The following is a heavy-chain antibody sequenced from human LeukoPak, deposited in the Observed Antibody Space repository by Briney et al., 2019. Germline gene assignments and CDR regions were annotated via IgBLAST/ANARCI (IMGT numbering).Heavy chain of an antibody. J-gene: IGHJ4*02. D-gene: IGHD3-3*01. V-gene: IGHV1-8*03. CDR1: GYTFTSYD. CDR3: ARVYLRDFWSGSPFGY. Sequence: GASVKVSCKASGYTFTSYDINWVRQATGQGLEWMGWMNPNSGNTGYAQKFQGRVTITRNTSISTAYMELSSLRSEDTAVYYCARVYLRDFWSGSPFGYWGQGTLVTVSS. CDR2: MNPNSGNT.